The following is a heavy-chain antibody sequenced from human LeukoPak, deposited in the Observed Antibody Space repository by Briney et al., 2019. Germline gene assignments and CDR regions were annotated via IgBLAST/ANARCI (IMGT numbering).Heavy chain of an antibody. J-gene: IGHJ4*02. CDR3: ARGVTYYDFWSGYFNELDY. V-gene: IGHV3-7*04. Sequence: GGSLRLSCAASGFTFSSYWMSWVRQAPGKGLEWVANIKQDGSEKYYVDSVKGRFTISRDNAKNSLYLQMNSLRAEDTAVYYCARGVTYYDFWSGYFNELDYWGQGTLVTVSS. D-gene: IGHD3-3*01. CDR2: IKQDGSEK. CDR1: GFTFSSYW.